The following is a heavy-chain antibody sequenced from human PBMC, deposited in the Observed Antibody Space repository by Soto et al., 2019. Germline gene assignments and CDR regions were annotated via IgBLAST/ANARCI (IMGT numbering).Heavy chain of an antibody. D-gene: IGHD3-16*01. CDR3: ARVGAASWGYGMDV. V-gene: IGHV4-31*03. CDR2: IYYSGST. J-gene: IGHJ6*02. Sequence: QVQLQESGPGLVKPSQTLSLTCTVSGGSISSGGYYWSWIRQHPGKGLEWIGYIYYSGSTYYNPSRKSRVTISVDTSKNQFSLKLSSVTAAYTAVYYCARVGAASWGYGMDVWGQGTTVTVSS. CDR1: GGSISSGGYY.